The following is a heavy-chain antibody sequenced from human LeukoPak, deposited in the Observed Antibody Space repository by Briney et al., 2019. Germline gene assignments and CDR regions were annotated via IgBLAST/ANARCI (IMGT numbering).Heavy chain of an antibody. CDR1: GGSISSYY. CDR2: IYYSGST. CDR3: ARGYYYDSSGHFDY. D-gene: IGHD3-22*01. V-gene: IGHV4-59*01. Sequence: SETLSLTCTVSGGSISSYYWSWIRQPPGKGPEWFGYIYYSGSTNYNPSLKSRVTISVDTSKNQFSLKLSSVTAADTAVYYCARGYYYDSSGHFDYWGQGTLVTVSS. J-gene: IGHJ4*02.